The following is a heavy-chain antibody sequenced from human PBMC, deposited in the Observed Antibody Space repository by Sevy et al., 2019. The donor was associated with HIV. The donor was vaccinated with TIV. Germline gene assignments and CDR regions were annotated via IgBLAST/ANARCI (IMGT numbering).Heavy chain of an antibody. CDR1: GFTVSSNY. J-gene: IGHJ4*02. V-gene: IGHV3-53*01. CDR3: ARDSGLCGGDCYSY. CDR2: IYSGGST. D-gene: IGHD2-21*02. Sequence: GGSLRLSCAASGFTVSSNYMSWVRQAPGKGLEWVSVIYSGGSTYYADSVKGRLTISRDNSKNTLYLQMNSLRAEDTAVYYCARDSGLCGGDCYSYWGQGTLVTVSS.